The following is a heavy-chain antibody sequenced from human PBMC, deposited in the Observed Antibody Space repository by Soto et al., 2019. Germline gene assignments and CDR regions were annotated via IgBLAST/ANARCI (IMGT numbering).Heavy chain of an antibody. V-gene: IGHV3-23*01. Sequence: GGSLRLSCAASGFTFSSYAMSWVRQAPGKGLEWVSAISGSGGSTYYADSVKGRFTISRDNSKNTLYLQMNSLRAEDTAVYYCSGAAAGTFVVATIPLAHDAFDIWGQGTMVTVSS. CDR1: GFTFSSYA. CDR2: ISGSGGST. D-gene: IGHD6-13*01. CDR3: SGAAAGTFVVATIPLAHDAFDI. J-gene: IGHJ3*02.